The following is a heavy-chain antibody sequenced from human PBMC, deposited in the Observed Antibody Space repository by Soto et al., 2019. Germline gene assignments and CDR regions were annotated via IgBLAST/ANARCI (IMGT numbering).Heavy chain of an antibody. D-gene: IGHD5-12*01. CDR2: FDPEDGET. CDR1: GHTLTEFS. CDR3: AAGGTRWLRSPFDY. V-gene: IGHV1-24*01. J-gene: IGHJ4*02. Sequence: QVQLVQSGAEVKERGASVKVSCKVSGHTLTEFSMHWVRQAPGKGLEWMGGFDPEDGETIYAQRFQGRVTMTEDTSTDSAYMELSSLRSEDTAVYYCAAGGTRWLRSPFDYWGQGTLVTVSS.